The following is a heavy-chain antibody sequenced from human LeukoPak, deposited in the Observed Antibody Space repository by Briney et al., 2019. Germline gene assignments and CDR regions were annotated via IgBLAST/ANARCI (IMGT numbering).Heavy chain of an antibody. V-gene: IGHV3-30-3*01. CDR1: GFTFSGYA. J-gene: IGHJ4*02. D-gene: IGHD6-19*01. CDR3: ARVYSSGWYAVDY. CDR2: LAHDASRN. Sequence: GGSLRLSCAASGFTFSGYAMHWVRQAPGKGLEWVAFLAHDASRNSYADSVKGRFTVSRDNSKNTLYLQMSSLRAEDTALYYCARVYSSGWYAVDYWGQGTLVTVSS.